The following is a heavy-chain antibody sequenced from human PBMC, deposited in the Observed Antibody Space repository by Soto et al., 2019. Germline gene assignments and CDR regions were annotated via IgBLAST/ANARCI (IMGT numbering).Heavy chain of an antibody. CDR3: ASQEMATKNVDAFDI. J-gene: IGHJ3*02. CDR2: IYPGDSGT. CDR1: GYSFTSYW. D-gene: IGHD5-12*01. Sequence: GESLNISCKGSGYSFTSYWIGWVRQMPGKGLEWMGIIYPGDSGTRYSPSFQGQVTISADKSISTAYLQWSSLKASDTAMYYCASQEMATKNVDAFDIWGQGTMVTVSS. V-gene: IGHV5-51*01.